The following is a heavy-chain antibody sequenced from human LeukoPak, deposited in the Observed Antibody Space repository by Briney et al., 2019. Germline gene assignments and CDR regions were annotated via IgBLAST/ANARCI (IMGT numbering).Heavy chain of an antibody. V-gene: IGHV4-59*08. J-gene: IGHJ4*02. CDR3: ARARGSGSYYGGGSNYFDY. Sequence: SETLSLTCAVYGGSFSGYYWSWIRQPPGKGLEWIGYIYYSGSTNYNPSLKSRVTISVDTSKNQFSLKLSSVTAADTAVYYCARARGSGSYYGGGSNYFDYWGQGTLVTVSS. CDR2: IYYSGST. D-gene: IGHD3-10*01. CDR1: GGSFSGYY.